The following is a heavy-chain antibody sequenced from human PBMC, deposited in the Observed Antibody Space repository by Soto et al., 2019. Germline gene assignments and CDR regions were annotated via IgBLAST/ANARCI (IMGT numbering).Heavy chain of an antibody. J-gene: IGHJ5*02. CDR1: GGTFSSYA. Sequence: SVKVSCKASGGTFSSYANSWVRQAPGQGLEWMRGIIPLFGTANYSQNFQGRVTITAEKSTSTAYMELISLRYEETAVYYCASIYFICGSWYWCHPWG. V-gene: IGHV1-69*06. CDR2: IIPLFGTA. D-gene: IGHD2-15*01. CDR3: ASIYFICGSWYWCHP.